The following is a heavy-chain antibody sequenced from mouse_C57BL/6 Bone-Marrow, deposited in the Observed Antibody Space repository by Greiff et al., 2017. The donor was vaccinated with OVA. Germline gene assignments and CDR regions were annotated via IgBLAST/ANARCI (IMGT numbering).Heavy chain of an antibody. V-gene: IGHV1-69*01. J-gene: IGHJ2*01. D-gene: IGHD2-3*01. CDR2: IDPSDSYT. CDR3: ARPDGYYSYYCDY. Sequence: QVQLQQPGAELVMPGASVKLSCKASGYTFTSYWMHWVKQRPGQGLEWIGEIDPSDSYTNYNQKFKGKSTLTVDKSSSTAYMQLSSLTSEDSAVYDCARPDGYYSYYCDYWGQGTTLTVSS. CDR1: GYTFTSYW.